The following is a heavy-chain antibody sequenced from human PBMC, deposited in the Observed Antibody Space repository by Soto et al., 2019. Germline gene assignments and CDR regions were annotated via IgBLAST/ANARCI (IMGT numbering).Heavy chain of an antibody. D-gene: IGHD6-13*01. CDR2: FDPEGGET. CDR1: GDTFTSYD. Sequence: GASVKVSCKASGDTFTSYDINWVRQAPGKGLEWMGGFDPEGGETIYAQKFQGRVTMTEDTSTDTAYMELSSLRSEDTAVYYCATGALPGYWGQGTLVTVSS. CDR3: ATGALPGY. J-gene: IGHJ4*02. V-gene: IGHV1-24*01.